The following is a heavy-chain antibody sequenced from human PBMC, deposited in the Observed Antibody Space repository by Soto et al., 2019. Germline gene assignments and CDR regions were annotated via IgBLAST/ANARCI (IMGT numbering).Heavy chain of an antibody. D-gene: IGHD7-27*01. J-gene: IGHJ4*02. CDR2: INSDGSST. V-gene: IGHV3-74*01. CDR3: ASSLLTPFDY. CDR1: GFTFSSYW. Sequence: GGSLRLSCAASGFTFSSYWMHWVRQTPGKGLVWVSRINSDGSSTNYADSVKCRFTISRDNAKNTLYLQMNSLRAEDTAVYYCASSLLTPFDYWGQGTLVTVSS.